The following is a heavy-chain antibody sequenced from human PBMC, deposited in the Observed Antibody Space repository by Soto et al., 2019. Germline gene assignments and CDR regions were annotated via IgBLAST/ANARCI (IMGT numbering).Heavy chain of an antibody. CDR1: GYTFTGYY. D-gene: IGHD5-12*01. V-gene: IGHV1-2*04. CDR2: INPNSGGK. CDR3: ARGGYSGYDFDY. J-gene: IGHJ4*02. Sequence: QMQLVQYGAEVKKHGASVKVSCKASGYTFTGYYMHWVRQAPGQGLEWMGWINPNSGGKNYEQQFQGWVTMTRDTSISTAYMELSRLRSDDTAVYYCARGGYSGYDFDYWGQGTLVTVSS.